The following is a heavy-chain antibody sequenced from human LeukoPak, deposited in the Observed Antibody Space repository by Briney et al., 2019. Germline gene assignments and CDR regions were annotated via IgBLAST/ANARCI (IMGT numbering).Heavy chain of an antibody. CDR1: GFTFSSYW. J-gene: IGHJ3*02. CDR3: TTDLRKLERLGTDAFDI. CDR2: INSDGRRT. Sequence: GGSLRLSCAASGFTFSSYWMHWVRQAPGKGLVWVSRINSDGRRTRYADSVKGRFTISRDNAKNTLYLQMNSLKTEDTAVYYCTTDLRKLERLGTDAFDIWGQGTMVTVSS. D-gene: IGHD1-1*01. V-gene: IGHV3-74*01.